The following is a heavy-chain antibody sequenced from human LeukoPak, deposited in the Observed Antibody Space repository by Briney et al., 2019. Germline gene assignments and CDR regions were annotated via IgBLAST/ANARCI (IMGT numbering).Heavy chain of an antibody. CDR1: GFTFRAYA. V-gene: IGHV3-64*01. D-gene: IGHD6-13*01. CDR3: ARDRGSSWSYFFDY. Sequence: GGSLRLSCAASGFTFRAYAMHWVRQAPGKGLEYVSAITTNGGSTYYANSVKGRFTISRDNSKNTLFLQMGSLRAEDMAVYYCARDRGSSWSYFFDYWGQGTLVTVSS. J-gene: IGHJ4*02. CDR2: ITTNGGST.